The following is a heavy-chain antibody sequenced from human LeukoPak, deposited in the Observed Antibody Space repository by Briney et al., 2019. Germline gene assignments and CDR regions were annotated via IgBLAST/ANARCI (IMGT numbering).Heavy chain of an antibody. CDR2: IYYSGST. CDR1: GYSISSGYY. Sequence: PSETLSLTCTVSGYSISSGYYWGWIRQPPGKGLEWIGSIYYSGSTYYKPSLKGRVTISVDTSKNQFSLKLSSVTAADTAVYYCARGGHSSSSSFSYWGQGILVTVSS. V-gene: IGHV4-38-2*02. D-gene: IGHD6-6*01. J-gene: IGHJ4*02. CDR3: ARGGHSSSSSFSY.